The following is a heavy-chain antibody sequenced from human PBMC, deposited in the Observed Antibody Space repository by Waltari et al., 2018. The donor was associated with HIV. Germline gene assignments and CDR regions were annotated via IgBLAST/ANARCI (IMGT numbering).Heavy chain of an antibody. D-gene: IGHD3-10*01. CDR2: LNPNRGNT. J-gene: IGHJ4*02. CDR3: ARGLGGSGSSYDYYFDY. V-gene: IGHV1-8*01. CDR1: GYTFTNYD. Sequence: QVQLVQSGAEVKKPGASVKVSCKASGYTFTNYDINWVRQATGQGLGWMGWLNPNRGNTDYAHKFQGRVTMTRTTSIRTVYMELSSLSSKDTAVYYCARGLGGSGSSYDYYFDYWGQGTLLTVSS.